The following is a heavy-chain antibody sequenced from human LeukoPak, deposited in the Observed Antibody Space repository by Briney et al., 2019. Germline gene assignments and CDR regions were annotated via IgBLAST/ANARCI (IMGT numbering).Heavy chain of an antibody. V-gene: IGHV4-4*02. D-gene: IGHD3-22*01. J-gene: IGHJ4*02. CDR1: GGSISSSNW. CDR3: ARANYYDSSGYYDDY. CDR2: IYHSGST. Sequence: PSETLSLTCAVSGGSISSSNWWSWVRQPPGKGLEWIGEIYHSGSTNYNPSLKSRVTISVDKSKNQFSLKLSSVTAADTAVYYCARANYYDSSGYYDDYWGQGTLVTVSS.